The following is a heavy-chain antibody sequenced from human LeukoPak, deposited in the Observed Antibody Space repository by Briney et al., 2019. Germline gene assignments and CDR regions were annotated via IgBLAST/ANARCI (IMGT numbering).Heavy chain of an antibody. V-gene: IGHV3-33*01. CDR2: IWEDGSNI. Sequence: GTSLRLSCAASGFTFSIYGMHWVRQAPGKGLKWVAVIWEDGSNIYYADSVQGRFTISRDNSKNTLYLQMNSLRVEDTAVYYCARAGYNSGWYEYWGQGTLVTVSS. CDR3: ARAGYNSGWYEY. J-gene: IGHJ4*02. CDR1: GFTFSIYG. D-gene: IGHD6-19*01.